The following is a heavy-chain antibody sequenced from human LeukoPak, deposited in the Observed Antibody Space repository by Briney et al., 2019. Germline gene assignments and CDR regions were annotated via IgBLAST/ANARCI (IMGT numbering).Heavy chain of an antibody. D-gene: IGHD6-6*01. J-gene: IGHJ4*02. CDR2: INSRSSTI. CDR3: AKDRSFSSSSGAFDY. V-gene: IGHV3-48*01. CDR1: RFTFSNYG. Sequence: GGSLRLSCAASRFTFSNYGVNWVRQAPGKGLEWVSYINSRSSTIYYADSVRGRFTISRDNAKNSLYLQMNSLKAEDTAVYYCAKDRSFSSSSGAFDYWGQGTLVTVSS.